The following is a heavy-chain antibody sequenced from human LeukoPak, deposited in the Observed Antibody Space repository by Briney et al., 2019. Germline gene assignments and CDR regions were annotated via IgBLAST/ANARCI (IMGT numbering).Heavy chain of an antibody. CDR2: INQDGSDK. D-gene: IGHD3-3*02. Sequence: GGSLRLSCVASEFTFSTYWMSWVRQAPGKGLEWVANINQDGSDKYYVDSAKGRLTISRDNAKKSLYLQMNSLRVEDTAVYYCASDPFTISAYDAFNIWGQGTVVTVSS. V-gene: IGHV3-7*01. CDR1: EFTFSTYW. CDR3: ASDPFTISAYDAFNI. J-gene: IGHJ3*02.